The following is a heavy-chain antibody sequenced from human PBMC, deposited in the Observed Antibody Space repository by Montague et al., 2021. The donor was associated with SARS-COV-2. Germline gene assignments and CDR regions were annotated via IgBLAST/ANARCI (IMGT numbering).Heavy chain of an antibody. J-gene: IGHJ4*02. CDR1: GGSISNYY. CDR3: ARSGWLTRGFDS. V-gene: IGHV4-59*01. D-gene: IGHD5-12*01. Sequence: SETLSLTCTVSGGSISNYYWSWIRQPPGTGLEWIAYINNSGITNHNPSLKSRVSVSLDTSKNHFSLNLKSVTAADTAVYYCARSGWLTRGFDSWGQGTLVFVSS. CDR2: INNSGIT.